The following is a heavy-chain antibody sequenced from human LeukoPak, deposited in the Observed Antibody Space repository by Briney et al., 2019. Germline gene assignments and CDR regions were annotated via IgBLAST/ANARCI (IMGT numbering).Heavy chain of an antibody. V-gene: IGHV3-23*01. CDR3: AKGVGCSSTSCDNYYYYYYMDV. D-gene: IGHD2-2*01. Sequence: LGGSLRLSCAASGFTFSSYAMSWVRQAPGKGLEWVSAISGSGGSTYYADSVKGRFTISRDNSKNTLYLQMNSLRAEDTAVYYCAKGVGCSSTSCDNYYYYYYMDVWGKGTTVTVSS. CDR1: GFTFSSYA. J-gene: IGHJ6*03. CDR2: ISGSGGST.